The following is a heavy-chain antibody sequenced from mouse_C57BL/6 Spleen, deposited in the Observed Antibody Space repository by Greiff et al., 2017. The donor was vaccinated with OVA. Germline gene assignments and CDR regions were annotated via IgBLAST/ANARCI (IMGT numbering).Heavy chain of an antibody. CDR2: IHPNSGST. V-gene: IGHV1-64*01. J-gene: IGHJ3*01. CDR3: ARLDGYYKFAY. CDR1: GYTFTSYW. D-gene: IGHD2-3*01. Sequence: QVQLQQSGAELVKPGASVKLSCKASGYTFTSYWMHWVKQRPGQGLEWIGMIHPNSGSTNYNEKFKSKATLTVDKSSSTAYMQLSSLTSEDSAVYDCARLDGYYKFAYWGQGTLVTVSA.